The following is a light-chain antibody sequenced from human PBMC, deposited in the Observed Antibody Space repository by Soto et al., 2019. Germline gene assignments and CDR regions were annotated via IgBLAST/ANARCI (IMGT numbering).Light chain of an antibody. CDR3: QQYGSSPWT. J-gene: IGKJ1*01. CDR1: QSVSSSY. CDR2: AAS. V-gene: IGKV3-20*01. Sequence: EIVLTQSPGTLSLSPGERATLSCRASQSVSSSYLVWHQQKPGQAPRLLIYAASRRATGIPDRFSASGPGKDFTLPIGRLEPEDFAVYYCQQYGSSPWTFGQGTKGDIK.